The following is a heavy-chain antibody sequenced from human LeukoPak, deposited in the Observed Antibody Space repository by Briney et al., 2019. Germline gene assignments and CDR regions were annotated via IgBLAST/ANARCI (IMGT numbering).Heavy chain of an antibody. CDR1: GYDFTSYA. V-gene: IGHV1-3*01. J-gene: IGHJ4*02. CDR2: INAGNGNT. Sequence: ASVKVSCKASGYDFTSYAMHWVRQAPGQRLEWMGWINAGNGNTKYSQKFQDRVTVTRDTSTSTAYMELSSLRSEDTAVYYCARDYYSSGSYYNDYWGQGTLVTVSS. CDR3: ARDYYSSGSYYNDY. D-gene: IGHD3-10*01.